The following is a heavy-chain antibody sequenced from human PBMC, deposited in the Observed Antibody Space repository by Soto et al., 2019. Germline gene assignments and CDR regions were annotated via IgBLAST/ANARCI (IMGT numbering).Heavy chain of an antibody. CDR3: VRGGYSSSWERLDP. V-gene: IGHV3-30-3*01. D-gene: IGHD4-4*01. CDR1: GSSFPNYP. CDR2: ISHDGVTK. Sequence: PGGSLRLSCAASGSSFPNYPMHWVRQTPDKGLEWLAVISHDGVTKNSADSVKGRFSISRDNSRNRLYLDMNSLRTEDTAMYYCVRGGYSSSWERLDPWGQGTLVTVS. J-gene: IGHJ5*02.